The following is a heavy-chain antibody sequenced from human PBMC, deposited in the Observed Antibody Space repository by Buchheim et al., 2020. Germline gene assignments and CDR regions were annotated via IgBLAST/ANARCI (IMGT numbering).Heavy chain of an antibody. D-gene: IGHD2-2*01. J-gene: IGHJ6*02. CDR1: GYTFTNYY. V-gene: IGHV1-46*01. Sequence: QVQLVQSGAEVKKPGASVKISCKASGYTFTNYYLHWVRQAPGQGLEWMGFINPSGGSTSYAQKFQGRVTVTRDTSTSTAYMELSILRSEDTAVYYCARDSRRGYYYYGMNVWGQGTT. CDR3: ARDSRRGYYYYGMNV. CDR2: INPSGGST.